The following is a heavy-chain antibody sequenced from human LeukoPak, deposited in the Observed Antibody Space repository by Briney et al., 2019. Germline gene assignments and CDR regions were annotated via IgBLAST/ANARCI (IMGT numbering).Heavy chain of an antibody. CDR1: GGTFSSYV. CDR3: ATSGGDYYYYSLDV. CDR2: IIPVLGTT. Sequence: GASVKVSCKASGGTFSSYVISWVRQAPGQGLEWMGGIIPVLGTTNYAQTLQNTVTITADESTRTTYMELSSSTSEDTAVYYCATSGGDYYYYSLDVWGKGTPVTISS. J-gene: IGHJ6*03. D-gene: IGHD3-10*01. V-gene: IGHV1-69*13.